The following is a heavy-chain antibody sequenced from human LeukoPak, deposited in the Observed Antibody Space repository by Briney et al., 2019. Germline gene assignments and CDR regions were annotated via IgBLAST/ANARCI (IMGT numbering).Heavy chain of an antibody. J-gene: IGHJ4*02. CDR3: AKDSAPIYSSSWYRYFDY. Sequence: GGSLRLSCAASGFTFSSYDMSWVRQAPGKGLEWVSDISGSGGSTYYADSEKGRFTISRDNSKYALYLQMNSLRAEDTAVYYCAKDSAPIYSSSWYRYFDYWGQGTLVTVSS. CDR1: GFTFSSYD. V-gene: IGHV3-23*01. CDR2: ISGSGGST. D-gene: IGHD6-13*01.